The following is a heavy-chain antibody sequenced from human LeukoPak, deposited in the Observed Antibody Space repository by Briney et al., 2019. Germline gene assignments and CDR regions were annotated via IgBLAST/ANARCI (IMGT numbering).Heavy chain of an antibody. V-gene: IGHV3-21*01. J-gene: IGHJ4*02. CDR3: ARARYNWMFFDY. Sequence: SGGSLRLSCAASGFTFSSYSMNWVRPAPGKGLEWVSSISSSSSYIYYADSVKGRFTISRDNAKNSLYLQMNSLRAADTAVYYCARARYNWMFFDYWGQGTLVTVSS. D-gene: IGHD1-20*01. CDR2: ISSSSSYI. CDR1: GFTFSSYS.